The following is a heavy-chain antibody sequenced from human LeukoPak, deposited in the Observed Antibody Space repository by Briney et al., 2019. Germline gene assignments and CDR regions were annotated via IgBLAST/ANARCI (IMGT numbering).Heavy chain of an antibody. J-gene: IGHJ3*02. CDR1: DGPIRTYY. CDR3: ATHRRPGSGGYENAFEI. Sequence: SETLSLTCTVSDGPIRTYYWGWVRQPPGKGLEYIATVYHSGTTYYNPSLGSRVTMSVDTSKNHFSLRLNSVTAADTAIYYCATHRRPGSGGYENAFEIWGQGTMVTVSS. D-gene: IGHD5-12*01. V-gene: IGHV4-39*01. CDR2: VYHSGTT.